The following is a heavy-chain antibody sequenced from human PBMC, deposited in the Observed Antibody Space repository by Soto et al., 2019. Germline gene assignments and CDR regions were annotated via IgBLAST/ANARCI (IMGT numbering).Heavy chain of an antibody. V-gene: IGHV5-51*01. CDR1: GYSFTSYW. J-gene: IGHJ4*02. Sequence: PGESLKISCKGSGYSFTSYWIGWVRQMPGKGLEWMGIIYPGDSDTRYSPSFQGQVTISADKSISTAYLQWSSLKASDTAMYYCARHWRGYSGYEGYYFDYWGQGTLVTVSS. CDR3: ARHWRGYSGYEGYYFDY. D-gene: IGHD5-12*01. CDR2: IYPGDSDT.